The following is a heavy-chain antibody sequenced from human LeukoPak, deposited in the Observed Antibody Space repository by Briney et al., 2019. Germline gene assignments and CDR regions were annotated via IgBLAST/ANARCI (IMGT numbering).Heavy chain of an antibody. J-gene: IGHJ5*02. D-gene: IGHD3-10*01. V-gene: IGHV4-34*01. CDR3: ASNYGSGSYTNNNWFDP. CDR1: GGSISSYY. CDR2: INHSGST. Sequence: SETLSLTCTVSGGSISSYYWSWIRQPPGKGLEWIGEINHSGSTNYNPSLKSRVTISVDTSKNQFSLKLSSVTAADTAVYYCASNYGSGSYTNNNWFDPWGQGTLVTVSS.